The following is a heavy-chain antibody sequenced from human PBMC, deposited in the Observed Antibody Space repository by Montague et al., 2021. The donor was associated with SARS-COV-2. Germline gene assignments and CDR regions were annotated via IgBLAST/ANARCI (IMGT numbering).Heavy chain of an antibody. CDR2: VYYNGHT. D-gene: IGHD6-6*01. CDR3: ARSRADVPSRPGFDY. Sequence: SETLSLTCTVSGASVASGNFYWSWIRQPPGKGLEWIGYVYYNGHTNYNPSLESRVTMPVDPSKNQFSLTLTSVTAADTAVYYCARSRADVPSRPGFDYWGQGALVTVSS. J-gene: IGHJ4*02. CDR1: GASVASGNFY. V-gene: IGHV4-61*01.